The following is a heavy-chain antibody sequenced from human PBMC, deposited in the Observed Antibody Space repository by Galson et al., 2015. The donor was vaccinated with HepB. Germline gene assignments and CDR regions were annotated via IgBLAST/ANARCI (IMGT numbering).Heavy chain of an antibody. V-gene: IGHV1-69*13. CDR1: GGTFSSYA. CDR2: IIPIFGTA. D-gene: IGHD3-22*01. CDR3: ARDLYDSSGYYLNFDY. J-gene: IGHJ4*02. Sequence: SVKVSCKASGGTFSSYAIGGGRQAPGQGLEWMGGIIPIFGTANYAQKFQGRVTITADESTSTAYMELSSLRSEDTAVYYCARDLYDSSGYYLNFDYWGQGTLVTVSS.